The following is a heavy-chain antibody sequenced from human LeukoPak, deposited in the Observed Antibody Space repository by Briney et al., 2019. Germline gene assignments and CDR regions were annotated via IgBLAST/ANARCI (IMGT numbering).Heavy chain of an antibody. CDR2: IVVGSGTT. Sequence: SVKVSCKTSGITFTSFAVQWVRQARGQRLEWIGWIVVGSGTTKYAQKFQERVTITRDMSTSTAYMELSSLRSEDTAVYYCAADVIPGSKGFDPWGQGTLVTVSS. CDR3: AADVIPGSKGFDP. J-gene: IGHJ5*02. D-gene: IGHD2-21*01. CDR1: GITFTSFA. V-gene: IGHV1-58*01.